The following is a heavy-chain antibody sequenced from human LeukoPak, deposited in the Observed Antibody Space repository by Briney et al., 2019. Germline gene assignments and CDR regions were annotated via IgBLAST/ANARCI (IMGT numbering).Heavy chain of an antibody. J-gene: IGHJ4*02. CDR1: GYTFTSYG. CDR3: ARAEWLLSHYDY. Sequence: ASVKVSCKASGYTFTSYGISWVRQAPGQGLEWMGWISAYNGKTNYAQKLQGRVTMTTDTSTSTAYMELRSLRSDDTAVYYCARAEWLLSHYDYWGQGTLVTVSS. D-gene: IGHD3-3*01. V-gene: IGHV1-18*01. CDR2: ISAYNGKT.